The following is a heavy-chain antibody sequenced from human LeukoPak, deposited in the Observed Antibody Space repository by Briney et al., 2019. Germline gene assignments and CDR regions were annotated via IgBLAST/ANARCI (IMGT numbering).Heavy chain of an antibody. CDR1: GFTFSIYA. V-gene: IGHV3-23*01. Sequence: GGSLRLSCAASGFTFSIYAMSWVRQAPGKGLEWVSAISGSGGSTYYADSVKGRFTISRDNSKNTLYLQMNSLRAEDTAVYYCAKEDGRAYYVLLKYYFDYWGQGTLVTVSS. CDR3: AKEDGRAYYVLLKYYFDY. CDR2: ISGSGGST. D-gene: IGHD2/OR15-2a*01. J-gene: IGHJ4*02.